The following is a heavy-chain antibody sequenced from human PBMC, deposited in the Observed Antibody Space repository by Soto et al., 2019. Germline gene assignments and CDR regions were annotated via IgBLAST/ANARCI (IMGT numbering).Heavy chain of an antibody. J-gene: IGHJ6*03. D-gene: IGHD6-6*01. CDR1: GFTFSDYY. V-gene: IGHV3-11*01. Sequence: GSLRLSCAASGFTFSDYYMSWIRQAPGKGLEWVSYISSNGSTIYYADSVKGRFTISRDNAKNSLYLQMNSLRAEDTAVYYCARDREQLGGNYYYYMDVWGKGTTVTVSS. CDR3: ARDREQLGGNYYYYMDV. CDR2: ISSNGSTI.